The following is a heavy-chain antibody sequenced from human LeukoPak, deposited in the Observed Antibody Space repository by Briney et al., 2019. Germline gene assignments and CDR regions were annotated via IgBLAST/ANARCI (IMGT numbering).Heavy chain of an antibody. CDR3: ARNKESNSWYPVFDY. J-gene: IGHJ4*02. Sequence: SETLSLTCDVSGASISSNNWWSWVHQPPGKGLEWIGVIFHGGNTNYNPSLKSRVTISVDKSNNQFSLKLSSVTAADTAVYYCARNKESNSWYPVFDYWGQGTLVTVSS. D-gene: IGHD6-13*01. CDR2: IFHGGNT. CDR1: GASISSNNW. V-gene: IGHV4-4*02.